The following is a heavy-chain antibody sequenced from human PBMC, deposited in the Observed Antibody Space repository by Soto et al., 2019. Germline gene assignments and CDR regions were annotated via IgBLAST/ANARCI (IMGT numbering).Heavy chain of an antibody. Sequence: QVQLQESGPGLVKPSETLSLTCSVSGGSIGSYYWSWIRQPPGKGLEWIGYIYYSGSTNYNPSLRSRVTISVDTSKNQFPRNLSSVTAADTHVDYCALGGGRQIDDLGQGTLVTVSS. CDR1: GGSIGSYY. V-gene: IGHV4-59*08. CDR2: IYYSGST. CDR3: ALGGGRQIDD. J-gene: IGHJ4*02. D-gene: IGHD1-26*01.